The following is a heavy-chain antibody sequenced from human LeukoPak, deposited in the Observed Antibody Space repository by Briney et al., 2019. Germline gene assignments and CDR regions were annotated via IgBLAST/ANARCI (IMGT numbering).Heavy chain of an antibody. CDR1: GFPFSSHG. CDR2: ISPGGGPT. Sequence: GGTLRLSCAGSGFPFSSHGMNWVRQAPGKGLEWVSGISPGGGPTYYADSVKGRFTISRDDSKNTLYLQMNNLRAEDTAVYYCARVVDHDYSDYYLDYWGQGTLVTVSS. V-gene: IGHV3-23*01. J-gene: IGHJ4*02. CDR3: ARVVDHDYSDYYLDY. D-gene: IGHD4-11*01.